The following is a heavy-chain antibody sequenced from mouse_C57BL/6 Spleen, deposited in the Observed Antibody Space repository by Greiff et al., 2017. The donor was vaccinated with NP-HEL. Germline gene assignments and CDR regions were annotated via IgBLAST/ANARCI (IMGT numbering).Heavy chain of an antibody. CDR1: GYTFTSYW. Sequence: QVQLKESGTELVKPGASVKLSCKASGYTFTSYWMHWVKQRPGQGLEWIGNINPSNGGTNYNEKFKSKATLTVDKSSSTAYMQLSSLTSEDSAVYYCARDYYDYAMDYWGQGTSVTVSS. J-gene: IGHJ4*01. V-gene: IGHV1-53*01. CDR3: ARDYYDYAMDY. D-gene: IGHD1-1*01. CDR2: INPSNGGT.